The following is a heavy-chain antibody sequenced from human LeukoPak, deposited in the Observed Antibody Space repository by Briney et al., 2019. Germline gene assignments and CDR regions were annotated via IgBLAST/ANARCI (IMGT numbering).Heavy chain of an antibody. Sequence: PSETLSLTCTVSGGSISSFYWSWIRQPPGKGLEWIGYIDYSGTTNYHPSLKSRVIISVDTSKNQFSLRLSSVTAADTAVYYCAGGFQSSGYGFDIWGQGTMVTVSS. CDR2: IDYSGTT. V-gene: IGHV4-59*03. CDR3: AGGFQSSGYGFDI. J-gene: IGHJ3*02. CDR1: GGSISSFY. D-gene: IGHD6-19*01.